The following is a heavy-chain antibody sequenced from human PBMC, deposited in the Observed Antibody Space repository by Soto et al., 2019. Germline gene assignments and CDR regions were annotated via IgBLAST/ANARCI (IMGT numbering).Heavy chain of an antibody. CDR3: ARDKGRSTLDY. D-gene: IGHD2-15*01. V-gene: IGHV3-48*01. CDR1: GFTFSSYS. CDR2: ISSSSRTI. Sequence: EVQLVESGGGLVQPGGSLRLSCAASGFTFSSYSMNWARQAPGKGLEWISYISSSSRTIYYPDSVKGRFTISRDNAKNSLYLQMTGLRAEDTAVYYCARDKGRSTLDYWGQGTLVTVSS. J-gene: IGHJ4*02.